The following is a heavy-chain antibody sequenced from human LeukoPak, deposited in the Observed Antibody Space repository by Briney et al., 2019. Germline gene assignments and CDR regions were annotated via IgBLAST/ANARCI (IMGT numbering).Heavy chain of an antibody. V-gene: IGHV3-9*01. J-gene: IGHJ4*02. CDR1: GFTFDDYA. Sequence: GRSLRLSCAASGFTFDDYAMHWVRQAPGKGLEWVSGISWNSGSIGYEDSVKGRFTISRDNAKNSLYLQMNSLRAEDTALYYCARDKQPSIAAAVPGYWGQGTLVTVSS. CDR3: ARDKQPSIAAAVPGY. CDR2: ISWNSGSI. D-gene: IGHD6-13*01.